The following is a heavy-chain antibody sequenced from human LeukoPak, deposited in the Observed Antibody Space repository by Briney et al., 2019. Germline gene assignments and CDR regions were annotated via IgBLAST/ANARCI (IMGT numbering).Heavy chain of an antibody. V-gene: IGHV3-7*01. Sequence: GGSLRLSCAASGFTLSSYWMSWVRQAPGKGLEWVANIKQDGSEKYYVDSVKGRFTISRDNAKNSLYLQMNSLRAEDTAVYYCARDVRGVVIDYWGQGTLVTVSS. J-gene: IGHJ4*02. CDR1: GFTLSSYW. D-gene: IGHD3-3*01. CDR3: ARDVRGVVIDY. CDR2: IKQDGSEK.